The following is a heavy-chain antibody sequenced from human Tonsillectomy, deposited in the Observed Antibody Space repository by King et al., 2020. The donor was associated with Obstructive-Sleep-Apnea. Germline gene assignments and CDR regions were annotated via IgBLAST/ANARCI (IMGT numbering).Heavy chain of an antibody. Sequence: QLVQSGAEVKKPGASVTVSCKASGYSFISYDINWVRQAAGQGPEWLGWLNPNSGTTGYAQKFRGRVVMTRDTSTSTAFMDLDSLTYDDTAVYFCTTSAYSSSWHPWFDRWGQGTLVTVSS. V-gene: IGHV1-8*02. CDR3: TTSAYSSSWHPWFDR. J-gene: IGHJ5*02. CDR1: GYSFISYD. CDR2: LNPNSGTT. D-gene: IGHD6-13*01.